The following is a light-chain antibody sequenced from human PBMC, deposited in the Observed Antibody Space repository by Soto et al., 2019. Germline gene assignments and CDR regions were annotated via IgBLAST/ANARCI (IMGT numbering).Light chain of an antibody. J-gene: IGKJ1*01. V-gene: IGKV3-15*01. CDR3: QQYNNWPRT. Sequence: EIVMTQSPATLSVSPGERATLSCRASQSVSSNLAWYQQKPGQAPRLLIYGASTRATGIPARLSGSGSGTEFTLTISSLQSEDFAVYYCQQYNNWPRTFGPGTKVEIK. CDR1: QSVSSN. CDR2: GAS.